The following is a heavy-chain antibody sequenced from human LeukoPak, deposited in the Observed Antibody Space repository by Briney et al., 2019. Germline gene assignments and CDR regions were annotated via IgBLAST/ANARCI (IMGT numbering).Heavy chain of an antibody. J-gene: IGHJ1*01. V-gene: IGHV1-18*04. CDR2: INADNGNT. CDR1: GYTFTSRG. Sequence: GASVKVSCKASGYTFTSRGFSWVRQAPGQGLEWMGWINADNGNTNYAQKLQGRVTMTTDTSTSTAYMELRSLRSDDTAVYYCARYEISGGWYNHWGQGTLVTVSS. CDR3: ARYEISGGWYNH. D-gene: IGHD6-19*01.